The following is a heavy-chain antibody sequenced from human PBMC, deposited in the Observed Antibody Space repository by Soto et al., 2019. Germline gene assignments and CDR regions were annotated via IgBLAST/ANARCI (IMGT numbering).Heavy chain of an antibody. CDR2: IYPGDSDT. D-gene: IGHD2-15*01. CDR3: ARGPAQLGYCSGGSCYFEY. J-gene: IGHJ4*02. CDR1: GYSFTSYW. Sequence: GESLKISCNGSGYSFTSYWICWVRQMPWKGLEWMGIIYPGDSDTRYSPSFQGQVTISADKSISTAYLQWSSLKASDTAMYYCARGPAQLGYCSGGSCYFEYWGQGTLVTVSS. V-gene: IGHV5-51*01.